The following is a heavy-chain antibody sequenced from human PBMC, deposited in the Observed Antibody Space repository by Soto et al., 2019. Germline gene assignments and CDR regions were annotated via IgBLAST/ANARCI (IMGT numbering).Heavy chain of an antibody. Sequence: GGSLRLSCAASGFTFSSYSMNWVRQAPGKGLEWVSSISSSSSYIYYADSVKDRFTISRDNAKNSLYLQMNSLRAEDTAVYYCARDAIFGVVIRSFDYWGQGTLVTVSS. D-gene: IGHD3-3*01. CDR1: GFTFSSYS. V-gene: IGHV3-21*01. CDR2: ISSSSSYI. CDR3: ARDAIFGVVIRSFDY. J-gene: IGHJ4*02.